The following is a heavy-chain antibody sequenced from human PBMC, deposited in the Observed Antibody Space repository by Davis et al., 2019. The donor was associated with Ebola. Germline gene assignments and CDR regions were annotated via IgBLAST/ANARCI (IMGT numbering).Heavy chain of an antibody. V-gene: IGHV3-23*01. J-gene: IGHJ3*02. CDR2: LGTSADT. Sequence: GESLKISCAASGFVFRNYVMSWVRQAPGKGLEWVSTLGTSADTYYADSVKGRFTISRDNSKNTLYLQMNGLRVDDTAIYYCAKDTSNIWFDIWGQGTMVTVS. D-gene: IGHD1-26*01. CDR1: GFVFRNYV. CDR3: AKDTSNIWFDI.